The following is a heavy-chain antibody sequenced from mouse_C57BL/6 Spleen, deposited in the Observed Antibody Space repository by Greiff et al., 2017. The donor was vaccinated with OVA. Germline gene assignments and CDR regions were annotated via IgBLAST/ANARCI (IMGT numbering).Heavy chain of an antibody. CDR1: GYTFTSYG. D-gene: IGHD1-1*01. Sequence: VKLQESGAELARPGASVKLSCKASGYTFTSYGISWVKQRTGQGLEWIGEIYPRSGNTYYNEKFKGKATLTADKSSSTAYMELRSLTSEDSAVYFCARSLTTVGYFDVWGTGTTVTVSS. CDR3: ARSLTTVGYFDV. CDR2: IYPRSGNT. J-gene: IGHJ1*03. V-gene: IGHV1-81*01.